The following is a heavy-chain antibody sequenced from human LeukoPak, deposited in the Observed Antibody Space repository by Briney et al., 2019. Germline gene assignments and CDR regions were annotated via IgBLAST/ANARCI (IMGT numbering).Heavy chain of an antibody. J-gene: IGHJ2*01. D-gene: IGHD4-17*01. CDR2: ISSSSTYI. CDR3: ARVNYGDYGTDWYFDL. V-gene: IGHV3-21*01. CDR1: GFTFGNYA. Sequence: PGGSLRLSCVGSGFTFGNYAMHWVRQAPGKGLEWVSSISSSSTYIYYADSVKGRFTISRDNAKKSLYLQMNSLRAEDTAVYYCARVNYGDYGTDWYFDLWGRGTLVTVSS.